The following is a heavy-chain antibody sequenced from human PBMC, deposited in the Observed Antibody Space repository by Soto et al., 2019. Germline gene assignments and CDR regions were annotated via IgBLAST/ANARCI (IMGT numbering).Heavy chain of an antibody. Sequence: ASETLSLTCAVYGGSFSGYYWSWIRQPPGKGLEWIGEINHSGSTNYNPSLKSRVTISVDTSKNQFSLKLSSVTAADTAVYYCASGLWDGMDVWGQGTTVTVSS. CDR1: GGSFSGYY. V-gene: IGHV4-34*01. D-gene: IGHD5-18*01. CDR2: INHSGST. J-gene: IGHJ6*02. CDR3: ASGLWDGMDV.